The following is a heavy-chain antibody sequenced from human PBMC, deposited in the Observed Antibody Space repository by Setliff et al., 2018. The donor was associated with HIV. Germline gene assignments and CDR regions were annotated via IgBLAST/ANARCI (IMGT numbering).Heavy chain of an antibody. V-gene: IGHV4-4*07. J-gene: IGHJ5*02. CDR1: GGSISKYF. CDR2: IYSSGST. Sequence: SETLSLTCTVSGGSISKYFWSWIRQSAEKGLEWIGRIYSSGSTNQNPSRTSRVSMSVDTSKSQFSLNLSSVTAADTAVYYCARSLDYSGSGSYYVGWFDLWGQGIPVTVS. D-gene: IGHD3-10*01. CDR3: ARSLDYSGSGSYYVGWFDL.